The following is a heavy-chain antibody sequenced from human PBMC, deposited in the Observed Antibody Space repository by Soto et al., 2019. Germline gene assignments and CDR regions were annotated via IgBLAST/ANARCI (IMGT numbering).Heavy chain of an antibody. CDR2: FYYSGST. Sequence: SETLSLTGSVSGCSISGYYCSWSRQPPGKGLEWIGYFYYSGSTNYNPSLKRRAIMAVYTSKNQYSLKLSSVNAADTAVYYCARRRGSNWFAPWGQGTLVNVSS. CDR1: GCSISGYY. J-gene: IGHJ5*02. CDR3: ARRRGSNWFAP. D-gene: IGHD3-10*01. V-gene: IGHV4-59*01.